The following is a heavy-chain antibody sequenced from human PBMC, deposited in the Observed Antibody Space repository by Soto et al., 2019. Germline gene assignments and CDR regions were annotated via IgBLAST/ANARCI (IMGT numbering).Heavy chain of an antibody. J-gene: IGHJ4*02. CDR1: GGSFTSNNW. V-gene: IGHV4-4*02. D-gene: IGHD1-7*01. CDR3: ASRDPGTSVDY. CDR2: IYRTGST. Sequence: QVQLQESGPGLVKPSGTLSLTCAVSGGSFTSNNWWTWVRQPPGQGLEWIGEIYRTGSTNYNPSLKRRVTISLDKSENQFSLKVTSLTAADTAVYYCASRDPGTSVDYWGQGTLVTGSS.